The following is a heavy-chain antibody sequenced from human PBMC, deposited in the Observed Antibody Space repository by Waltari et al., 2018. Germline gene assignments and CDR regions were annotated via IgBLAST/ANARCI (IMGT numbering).Heavy chain of an antibody. CDR2: IYYSGST. D-gene: IGHD3-3*01. CDR3: AREAHDFWSGYRYYNWFDP. CDR1: GGSISSHY. V-gene: IGHV4-59*11. Sequence: QVQLQESGPGLVKPSETLSLTCTVSGGSISSHYWSWIRQPPGKGLEWIGYIYYSGSTNHNPSLKSRVTISVDTSKNQFSLKLSSVTAADTAVYYCAREAHDFWSGYRYYNWFDPWGQGTLVTVSS. J-gene: IGHJ5*02.